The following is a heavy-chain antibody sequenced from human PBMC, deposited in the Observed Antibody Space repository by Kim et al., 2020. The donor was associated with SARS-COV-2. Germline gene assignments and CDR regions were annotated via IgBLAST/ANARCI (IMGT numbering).Heavy chain of an antibody. V-gene: IGHV1-2*02. Sequence: ASVKVSCKASGYTFTGYYMHWVRQAPGQGLEWMGWINPNSGGTNYAQKFQGRVTMTRDTSISTAYMELSRLRSDDTAVYYCARRGVTRGSGLADYWGQGPLVTVSS. CDR3: ARRGVTRGSGLADY. CDR1: GYTFTGYY. D-gene: IGHD3-10*01. CDR2: INPNSGGT. J-gene: IGHJ4*02.